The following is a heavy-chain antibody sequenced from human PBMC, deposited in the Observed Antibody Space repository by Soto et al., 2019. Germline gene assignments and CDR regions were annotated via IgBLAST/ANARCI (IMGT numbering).Heavy chain of an antibody. Sequence: GESLKISCTGSAYSFSTYWIDWARQLPGKALQWLGIIYPCASDTRYSPSFHGQVTISADTSTQTAYLQWSSLLASDTAFYFCARLPQCLWLGPLTSRAYYFNYWGPEILVTVSS. V-gene: IGHV5-51*01. CDR3: ARLPQCLWLGPLTSRAYYFNY. CDR1: AYSFSTYW. CDR2: IYPCASDT. D-gene: IGHD3-10*01. J-gene: IGHJ4*02.